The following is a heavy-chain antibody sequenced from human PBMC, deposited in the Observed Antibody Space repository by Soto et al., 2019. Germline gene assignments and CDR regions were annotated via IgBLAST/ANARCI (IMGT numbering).Heavy chain of an antibody. V-gene: IGHV1-69*13. CDR2: IIPIFGTA. CDR1: GGTFSSYA. D-gene: IGHD6-13*01. Sequence: SVKLSCKASGGTFSSYAISWVRQSPGQGLEWMGGIIPIFGTANYAQKFQGRVTITADESTSTAYMELSSLRSEDTAVYYCARGGPVAAAGKIAYYYYGMDVWGQGTTDTVSS. CDR3: ARGGPVAAAGKIAYYYYGMDV. J-gene: IGHJ6*02.